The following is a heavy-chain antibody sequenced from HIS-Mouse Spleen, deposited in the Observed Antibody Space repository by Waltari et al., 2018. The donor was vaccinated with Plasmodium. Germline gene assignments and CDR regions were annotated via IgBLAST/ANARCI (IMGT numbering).Heavy chain of an antibody. V-gene: IGHV4-39*07. J-gene: IGHJ4*02. CDR2: IYYSGST. D-gene: IGHD1-7*01. CDR1: VGSISSSSSY. Sequence: SVGSISSSSSYWGWIRQPPGKGLEWIGSIYYSGSTYYNPSLKSRVTISVDTSKNQFSLKLSSVTAADTAVYYCARDRITGTSYFDYWGQGTLVTVSS. CDR3: ARDRITGTSYFDY.